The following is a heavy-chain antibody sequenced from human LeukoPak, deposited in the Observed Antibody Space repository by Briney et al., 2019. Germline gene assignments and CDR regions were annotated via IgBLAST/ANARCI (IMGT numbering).Heavy chain of an antibody. CDR2: ISWNSGSI. V-gene: IGHV3-9*01. CDR1: GFTFDDYA. J-gene: IGHJ4*02. Sequence: PGRSLRLSCAASGFTFDDYAMHWVRQAPGKGLEWVSGISWNSGSIGYADSVKGRFTISRDNAKNSLYLQMNSLRAEDTALYYCAKVYYDYGDYSGDGPYDYWGQGTLVTGSS. D-gene: IGHD4-17*01. CDR3: AKVYYDYGDYSGDGPYDY.